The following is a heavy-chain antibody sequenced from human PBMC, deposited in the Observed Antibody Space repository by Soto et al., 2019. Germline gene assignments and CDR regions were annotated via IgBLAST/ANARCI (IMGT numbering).Heavy chain of an antibody. V-gene: IGHV1-46*03. CDR1: GYTFTSYS. CDR2: INPSGGST. Sequence: QVQLVQSGPDVKKPGASVKLSCKASGYTFTSYSVHWVRQAPGQGLEWMAMINPSGGSTRYAQKFQGRVTMTRDTSTSTVYMELSSLRAEEDTAVYYCPRDLAGPFDYWGQGTLVTVFS. J-gene: IGHJ4*02. CDR3: PRDLAGPFDY. D-gene: IGHD3-3*02.